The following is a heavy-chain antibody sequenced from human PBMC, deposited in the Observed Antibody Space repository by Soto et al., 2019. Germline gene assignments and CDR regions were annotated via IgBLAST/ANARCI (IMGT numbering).Heavy chain of an antibody. Sequence: QVQLVESGGGLVKPGGSLRLSCAASGFTFSDYYMNWIRQAPGKGLEWVSYISSSGSIIYYADSVKGRFIISRDNAKNSLYLQMNSLRAEDTAEYYCARDPTYSSSGWFDPWGQGTLVTVSS. CDR3: ARDPTYSSSGWFDP. CDR1: GFTFSDYY. V-gene: IGHV3-11*01. D-gene: IGHD6-6*01. J-gene: IGHJ5*02. CDR2: ISSSGSII.